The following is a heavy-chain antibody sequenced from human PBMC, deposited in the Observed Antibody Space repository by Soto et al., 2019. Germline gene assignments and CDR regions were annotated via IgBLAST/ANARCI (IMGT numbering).Heavy chain of an antibody. Sequence: GGSLRLSCAASGFTFSSYSMNWVRQAPGKGLEWVSYISSSSSTIYYADSVKGRFTISRDNAKNSLYLQMNSLRAEDTAVYYCARENWIAVAGYNWFDPWGQGTLVTVSS. V-gene: IGHV3-48*01. J-gene: IGHJ5*02. CDR3: ARENWIAVAGYNWFDP. D-gene: IGHD6-19*01. CDR1: GFTFSSYS. CDR2: ISSSSSTI.